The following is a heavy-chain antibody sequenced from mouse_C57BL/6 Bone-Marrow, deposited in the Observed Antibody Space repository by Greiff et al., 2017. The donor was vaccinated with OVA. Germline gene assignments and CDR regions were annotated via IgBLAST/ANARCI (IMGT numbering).Heavy chain of an antibody. V-gene: IGHV5-6*01. D-gene: IGHD1-1*01. Sequence: EVMLVESGGDLVKPGGSLKLSCAASGFTFSSYGMSWVRQTPDKRLEWVATISSGGSYTYYPDNVQGRFPISRDNAKNTLYLQMSRLKSEDTAMYYCASWYYYGSSPSYWYFDVWGTGTTVTVSS. CDR1: GFTFSSYG. CDR2: ISSGGSYT. CDR3: ASWYYYGSSPSYWYFDV. J-gene: IGHJ1*03.